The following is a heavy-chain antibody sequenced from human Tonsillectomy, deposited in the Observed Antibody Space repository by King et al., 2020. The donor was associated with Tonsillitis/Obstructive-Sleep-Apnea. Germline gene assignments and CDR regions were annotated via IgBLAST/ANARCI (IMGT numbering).Heavy chain of an antibody. D-gene: IGHD4-17*01. CDR3: ARDWDDYGDFNFDY. V-gene: IGHV3-74*01. J-gene: IGHJ4*02. Sequence: VQLVESGGGLVQPGGSLRLSCAASGFTFSSYWMHWVRQAPGKGLVWVSRINSDGSSTSYADSVKGRFTISRDNAKNTLYLQRNSLRAEDTAVYYCARDWDDYGDFNFDYWGQGTLVTVSS. CDR2: INSDGSST. CDR1: GFTFSSYW.